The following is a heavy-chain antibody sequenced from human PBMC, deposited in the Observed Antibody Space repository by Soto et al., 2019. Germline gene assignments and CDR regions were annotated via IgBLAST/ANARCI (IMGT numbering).Heavy chain of an antibody. V-gene: IGHV6-1*01. CDR1: GERVSSNSAG. CDR2: TYYRSKWYY. CDR3: ARGDQYRGRIFDY. D-gene: IGHD1-26*01. Sequence: QVQLQQSGPGLVKPSQTLSLTCAITGERVSSNSAGWSWVRQSPSRGLEWLGRTYYRSKWYYEYAVSVRGRMTINQYTSKNQYSLQLNSVTPEDTAVYFCARGDQYRGRIFDYGYQGTLVTVSS. J-gene: IGHJ4*01.